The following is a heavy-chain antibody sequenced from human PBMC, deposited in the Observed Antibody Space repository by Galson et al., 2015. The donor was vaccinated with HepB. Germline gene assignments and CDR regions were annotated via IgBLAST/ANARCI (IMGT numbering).Heavy chain of an antibody. CDR3: ARSYVDTAMVTGEDYYYYMDV. V-gene: IGHV3-7*01. D-gene: IGHD5-18*01. CDR1: GFTFSSYW. CDR2: IKQDGSEK. Sequence: SLRLSCAASGFTFSSYWMSWVRQAPGKGLEWVANIKQDGSEKYYVDSVKGRFTISRDNAKNSLYLQMNSLRAEDTAVYYCARSYVDTAMVTGEDYYYYMDVWGKGTTVTVSS. J-gene: IGHJ6*03.